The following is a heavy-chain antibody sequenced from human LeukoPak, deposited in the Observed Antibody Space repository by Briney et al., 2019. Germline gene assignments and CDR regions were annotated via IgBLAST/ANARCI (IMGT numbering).Heavy chain of an antibody. CDR3: ATRHRYDFWSGYYNGAFDI. J-gene: IGHJ3*02. CDR2: IYTSGST. Sequence: PSETLSLTCTVSGGSISSYYWSWIRQPAGKGLEWIGRIYTSGSTNYNPSLKSRVTISVDTSKNQFSLKLSSVTAADTAVYYCATRHRYDFWSGYYNGAFDIWGQGTMVTVSS. V-gene: IGHV4-4*07. CDR1: GGSISSYY. D-gene: IGHD3-3*01.